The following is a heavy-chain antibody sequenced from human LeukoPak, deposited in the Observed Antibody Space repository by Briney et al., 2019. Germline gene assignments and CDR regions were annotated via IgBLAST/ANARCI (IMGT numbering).Heavy chain of an antibody. CDR3: ARLAGDI. CDR1: GVSISGSSYY. V-gene: IGHV4-39*01. Sequence: PSETLSLTCTVSGVSISGSSYYWGWIRQSPGKGLEWIAFLFHSGSPYYNPSLKSRVTISVDTSKNQFSLKLSSVTAADTAVYYCARLAGDIWGQGTMVTVSS. J-gene: IGHJ3*02. CDR2: LFHSGSP.